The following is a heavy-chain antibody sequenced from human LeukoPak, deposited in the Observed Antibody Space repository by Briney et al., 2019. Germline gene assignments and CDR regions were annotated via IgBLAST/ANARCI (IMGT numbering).Heavy chain of an antibody. CDR1: GGSISSYY. CDR2: ISYSGST. V-gene: IGHV4-59*01. J-gene: IGHJ4*01. D-gene: IGHD5-18*01. CDR3: ARGDARGYSYGHFHFDH. Sequence: SETLSLTCTVSGGSISSYYWNWIRQPPGKGLEWIGSISYSGSTKYNPSLESRVTISVDTSKNQFSLKLSSVTAADTAVYYCARGDARGYSYGHFHFDHWGHGTLVTVSS.